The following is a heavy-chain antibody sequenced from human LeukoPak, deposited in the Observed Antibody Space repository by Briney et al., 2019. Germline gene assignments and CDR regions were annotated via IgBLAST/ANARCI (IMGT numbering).Heavy chain of an antibody. CDR2: IIPIFGTA. J-gene: IGHJ4*02. CDR1: GGTFSSYA. CDR3: ARRPGGSSDY. Sequence: SVKVSCKASGGTFSSYAISGVRQAPGQGLEWMGGIIPIFGTANYAQKFQGRVTITADESTSTAYMELRSLRSDDTAVYYCARRPGGSSDYWGQGTLVSESS. D-gene: IGHD2-15*01. V-gene: IGHV1-69*13.